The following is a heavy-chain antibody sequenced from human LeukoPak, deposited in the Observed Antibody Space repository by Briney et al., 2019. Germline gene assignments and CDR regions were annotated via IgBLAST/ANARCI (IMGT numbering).Heavy chain of an antibody. D-gene: IGHD3-10*01. J-gene: IGHJ4*02. CDR2: ISYDRSNK. CDR1: GFTFSSYA. Sequence: PGRSLRLSCAASGFTFSSYAMHWVRQAPGKGLEWVAVISYDRSNKYYADSVKGRFTISRDNSTNTLYLQMNSLRAEDTAVYYCARDLEPQELLWFGGFDYWGQGTLVTVSS. V-gene: IGHV3-30-3*01. CDR3: ARDLEPQELLWFGGFDY.